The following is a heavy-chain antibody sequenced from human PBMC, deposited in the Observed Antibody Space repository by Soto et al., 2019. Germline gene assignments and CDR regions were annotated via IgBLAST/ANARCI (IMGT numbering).Heavy chain of an antibody. Sequence: PGGSLRLSCAASGFTFSSYGMHWVRQAPGKGLEWVAVISYDGSNKYYADSVKGRLTISRDNSKNTLYLQMNSLRAEDTAVYYCAKDMHYDSSGFSYWGQGTLVTVSS. CDR2: ISYDGSNK. CDR1: GFTFSSYG. J-gene: IGHJ4*02. CDR3: AKDMHYDSSGFSY. V-gene: IGHV3-30*18. D-gene: IGHD3-22*01.